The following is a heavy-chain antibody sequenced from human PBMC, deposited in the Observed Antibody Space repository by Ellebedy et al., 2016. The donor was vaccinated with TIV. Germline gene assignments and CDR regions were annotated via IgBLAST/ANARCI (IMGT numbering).Heavy chain of an antibody. CDR1: GYTFIVYY. CDR3: ARGIVVHFDP. V-gene: IGHV1-2*02. Sequence: AASVKVSCKASGYTFIVYYMHWVRQAPGQELEWMGWINPNSGGTNYAQKFQGRVTSTRDTSTSTAYMELRRLRSDDTAVYYCARGIVVHFDPWGQGTLVTVSS. D-gene: IGHD3-22*01. CDR2: INPNSGGT. J-gene: IGHJ5*02.